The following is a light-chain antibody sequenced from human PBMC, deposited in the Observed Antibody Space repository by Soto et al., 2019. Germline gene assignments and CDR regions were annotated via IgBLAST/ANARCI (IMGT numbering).Light chain of an antibody. Sequence: EIVFTQSPATLSLSPGERATLSCRSIQSVSSSSLAWYQQRPGQAPRLLIYGTSSRATGIPDRFSGSGSGTDFTLTISKLEPEDFAVYFCQRYGSSPLITFGQGTRLEIK. V-gene: IGKV3-20*01. CDR3: QRYGSSPLIT. CDR1: QSVSSSS. CDR2: GTS. J-gene: IGKJ5*01.